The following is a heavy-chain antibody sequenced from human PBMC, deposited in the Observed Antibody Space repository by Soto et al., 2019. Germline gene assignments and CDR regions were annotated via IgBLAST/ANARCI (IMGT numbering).Heavy chain of an antibody. CDR1: GGSISSGGYY. Sequence: SETLSLTCTVSGGSISSGGYYWSWIRQHPGKGLEWIGYIYYSGSTYYNPSLKSRVTISVDTSKNQFSLKLSSVTAADTAVYYCARGPRGGRWLQSNEAFDIWGQGTMVTVS. V-gene: IGHV4-31*03. CDR3: ARGPRGGRWLQSNEAFDI. J-gene: IGHJ3*02. CDR2: IYYSGST. D-gene: IGHD5-12*01.